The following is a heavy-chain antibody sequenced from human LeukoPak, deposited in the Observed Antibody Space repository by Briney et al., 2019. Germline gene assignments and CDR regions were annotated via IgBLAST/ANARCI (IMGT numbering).Heavy chain of an antibody. Sequence: GESLKISCKASGYTFTKYWIAWVRQMPGKGLEYIGIIFLGDSDTRYSPSFEGQVTISADNSISTAYLQWSGLTASDTAIYYCAGGQVLVGGGFDSWGQGSLVTVSS. D-gene: IGHD2-15*01. CDR2: IFLGDSDT. CDR3: AGGQVLVGGGFDS. V-gene: IGHV5-51*01. CDR1: GYTFTKYW. J-gene: IGHJ5*01.